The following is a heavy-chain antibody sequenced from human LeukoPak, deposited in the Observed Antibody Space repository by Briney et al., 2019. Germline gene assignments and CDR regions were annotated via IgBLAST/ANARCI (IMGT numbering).Heavy chain of an antibody. V-gene: IGHV4-59*01. Sequence: PSETLSLTCNVSGGFTSSYYWSWIRQPPGKGLEWIGFIDSSGSTNYNPSLKSRVTISVDTSKNQFSLKLSSVTAADTAVYYCARIKVGATVDYWGQGTLVTVSS. J-gene: IGHJ4*02. CDR1: GGFTSSYY. D-gene: IGHD1-26*01. CDR3: ARIKVGATVDY. CDR2: IDSSGST.